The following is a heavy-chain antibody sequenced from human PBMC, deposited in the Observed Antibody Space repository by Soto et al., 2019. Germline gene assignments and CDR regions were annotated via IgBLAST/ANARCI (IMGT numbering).Heavy chain of an antibody. J-gene: IGHJ4*02. CDR2: ISSTGRRT. V-gene: IGHV3-23*01. Sequence: GGSLRLSCGSSGFNFANYGMGWVRQAPGKGLEWVSGISSTGRRTYYADSVRGRFSISRDNAKNTVDLQINSLRAEHTAVYYCAKVANVAVVVEYFDNWGKGATLTVSS. CDR3: AKVANVAVVVEYFDN. CDR1: GFNFANYG. D-gene: IGHD2-15*01.